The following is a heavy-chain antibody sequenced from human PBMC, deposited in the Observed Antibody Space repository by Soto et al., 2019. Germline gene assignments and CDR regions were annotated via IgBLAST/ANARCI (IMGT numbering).Heavy chain of an antibody. Sequence: ASVKVSCKASGYTFTSYGISWVRQAPGQGLEWMGWISAYNGNTNYAQKLQGRVTMTTDTSTSTAYMELRSLRSDDTAVYYCARIRSGYRDQYYFDYWGQGTLVTASS. D-gene: IGHD3-9*01. CDR3: ARIRSGYRDQYYFDY. V-gene: IGHV1-18*01. J-gene: IGHJ4*02. CDR1: GYTFTSYG. CDR2: ISAYNGNT.